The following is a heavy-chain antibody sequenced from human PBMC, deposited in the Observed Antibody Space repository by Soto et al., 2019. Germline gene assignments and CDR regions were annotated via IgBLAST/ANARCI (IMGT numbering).Heavy chain of an antibody. CDR3: AKEYCSGGSCYPGYEYYFDY. CDR2: ISYDGSNK. J-gene: IGHJ4*02. Sequence: GGSLRLSCAASGFTFSSYGMHWVRQAPGKGLEWVAVISYDGSNKYYADSVKGRFTISRDNSKNTLYLQMNSLRAEDTAVYYCAKEYCSGGSCYPGYEYYFDYWGQGTLVTVSS. CDR1: GFTFSSYG. D-gene: IGHD2-15*01. V-gene: IGHV3-30*18.